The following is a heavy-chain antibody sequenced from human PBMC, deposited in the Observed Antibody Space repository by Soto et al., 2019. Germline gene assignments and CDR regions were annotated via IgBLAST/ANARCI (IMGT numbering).Heavy chain of an antibody. Sequence: GGSLRLSCAASGFTFSSYAMHWVRQAPGKGLEWVAVISYDGSNKYYADSVKGRFTISRDNSKNTLYLQMNSLRAEDTAVYYCARVGAVAGTENNYYYYYGMDVWGQGTTVTVSS. D-gene: IGHD6-19*01. CDR2: ISYDGSNK. CDR1: GFTFSSYA. J-gene: IGHJ6*02. CDR3: ARVGAVAGTENNYYYYYGMDV. V-gene: IGHV3-30-3*01.